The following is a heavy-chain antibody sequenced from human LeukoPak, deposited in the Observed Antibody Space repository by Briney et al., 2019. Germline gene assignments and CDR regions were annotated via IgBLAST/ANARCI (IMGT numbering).Heavy chain of an antibody. V-gene: IGHV3-21*01. CDR3: ARDGYNRFDY. D-gene: IGHD5-24*01. CDR1: GFTFSSYA. CDR2: ISSSSSYI. Sequence: TGGSLRLSCAASGFTFSSYAMSWVRQAPGKGLEWVSSISSSSSYIYYADSVKGRFTISRDNAKNSLYLQMNSLRAEDTAVYYCARDGYNRFDYWGQGTLVTVSS. J-gene: IGHJ4*02.